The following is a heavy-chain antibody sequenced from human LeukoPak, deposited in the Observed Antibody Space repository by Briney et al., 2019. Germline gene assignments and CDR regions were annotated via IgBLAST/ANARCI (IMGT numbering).Heavy chain of an antibody. V-gene: IGHV3-74*01. Sequence: GGSLRLSCAASGFPFSSYWMHWVRQAPGKGRVWVSRNNTDGRSTSYADYEKGRFTISRDNAKNTLYLQMDSLRAEHTAVYYCARDQCTSTSCYGYNWFDPWGQGTLVTVSS. CDR1: GFPFSSYW. D-gene: IGHD2-2*01. CDR3: ARDQCTSTSCYGYNWFDP. CDR2: NNTDGRST. J-gene: IGHJ5*02.